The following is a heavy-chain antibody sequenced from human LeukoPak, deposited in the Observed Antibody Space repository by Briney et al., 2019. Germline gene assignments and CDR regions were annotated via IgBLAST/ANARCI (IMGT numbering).Heavy chain of an antibody. CDR2: IYHSGST. CDR3: ARLALLTYYDYVWGSFRGYFDY. V-gene: IGHV4-30-2*01. D-gene: IGHD3-16*01. Sequence: PSETLSLTCAVSGGSISSGGYSWSWIRQPPGKGLERIGYIYHSGSTYYNPSLKSRVTISVDRSKNQFSLKLSSVTAADTAVYYCARLALLTYYDYVWGSFRGYFDYWGQGTLVTVSS. J-gene: IGHJ4*02. CDR1: GGSISSGGYS.